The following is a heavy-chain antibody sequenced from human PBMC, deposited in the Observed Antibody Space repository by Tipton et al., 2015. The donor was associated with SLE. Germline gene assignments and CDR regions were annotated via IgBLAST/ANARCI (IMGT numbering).Heavy chain of an antibody. D-gene: IGHD3-3*01. CDR2: ISAYNGNT. J-gene: IGHJ6*02. Sequence: QLVQSGAEVKKPGASVKVSCKASGYTFTSYGISWVRQAPGQGLEWMGWISAYNGNTNYAQKLQGRVIMTTDTSTSTAYMELSSLRSEDTAVYYCARDGDFWSGRGPYGMDVWGQGTTVTVSS. V-gene: IGHV1-18*01. CDR3: ARDGDFWSGRGPYGMDV. CDR1: GYTFTSYG.